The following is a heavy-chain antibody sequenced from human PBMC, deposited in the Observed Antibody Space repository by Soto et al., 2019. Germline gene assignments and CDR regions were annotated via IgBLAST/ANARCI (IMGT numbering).Heavy chain of an antibody. CDR1: GGSISSYY. V-gene: IGHV4-59*01. J-gene: IGHJ3*02. CDR3: ASAVTTITFDI. D-gene: IGHD5-12*01. Sequence: SETLSLTCTVSGGSISSYYWSWIRQPPGKGLEWIGYIYYSGSTNYNPSLKSRVTISVDTSKNQFSLKLSSVTAADTAVYYCASAVTTITFDIWGQGTMVTVSS. CDR2: IYYSGST.